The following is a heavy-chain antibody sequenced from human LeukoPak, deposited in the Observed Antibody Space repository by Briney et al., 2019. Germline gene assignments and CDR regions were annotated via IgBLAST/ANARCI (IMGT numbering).Heavy chain of an antibody. J-gene: IGHJ3*02. D-gene: IGHD4-23*01. V-gene: IGHV4-30-2*01. CDR1: GGSITVAAYS. Sequence: SQTLSLTCAVSGGSITVAAYSWSWIRQPPGKGLEWIGYIYHAGRTYSNPSLKSRVTISVDRSKNQFSLNLSSVTAADTAVYYCARGYGDNSGAFDIWGQGTMVTVSS. CDR2: IYHAGRT. CDR3: ARGYGDNSGAFDI.